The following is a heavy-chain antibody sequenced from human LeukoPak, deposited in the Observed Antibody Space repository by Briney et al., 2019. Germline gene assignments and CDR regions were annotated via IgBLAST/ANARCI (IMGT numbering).Heavy chain of an antibody. CDR3: ARVVGAYDFWGGPNDFDY. Sequence: GGSLRLSCAASGFTFSSYAMSWVRQAPGKGLEWVSAISGSGGSTYYADSVKGRFTISRDNSKNTLYLQMNSLRAEDTAVYYCARVVGAYDFWGGPNDFDYWGQGTLVTVSS. CDR1: GFTFSSYA. J-gene: IGHJ4*02. CDR2: ISGSGGST. V-gene: IGHV3-23*01. D-gene: IGHD3-3*01.